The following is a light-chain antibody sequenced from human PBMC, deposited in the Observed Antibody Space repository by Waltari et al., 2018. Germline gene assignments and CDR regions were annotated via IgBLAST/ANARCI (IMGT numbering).Light chain of an antibody. CDR1: RPNIGSNP. CDR3: AAWDDSLNGRV. Sequence: QSVLTQPPSASGTPGQGVTISCSGRRPNIGSNPVSWYQQFPGTAPQLLIHTDNQRPSGVPDRFSGSKSGTSASLAISGLQSEDEAHYYCAAWDDSLNGRVFGGGTKVTVL. V-gene: IGLV1-44*01. CDR2: TDN. J-gene: IGLJ3*02.